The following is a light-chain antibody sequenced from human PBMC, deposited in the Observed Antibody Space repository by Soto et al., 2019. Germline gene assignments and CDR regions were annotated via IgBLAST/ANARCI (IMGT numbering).Light chain of an antibody. CDR1: SSDVGAYNY. V-gene: IGLV2-14*03. CDR2: EVS. CDR3: SSFAGSRVLV. Sequence: QSALTQPASVFGSPGQSITISCTGTSSDVGAYNYVSWYQQHPGKAPKLIIYEVSDRPSGVSNRFSGSKSGNTASLTISGLQAEDEADYYCSSFAGSRVLVLGGGTKLTVL. J-gene: IGLJ2*01.